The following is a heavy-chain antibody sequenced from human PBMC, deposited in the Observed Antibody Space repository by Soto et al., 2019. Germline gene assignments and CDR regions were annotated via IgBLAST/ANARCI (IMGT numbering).Heavy chain of an antibody. Sequence: SETLSLSCAVSGGSISSSNWWSWIRQHPGKGLEWIGYIYYSGSTYYNPSLKSRVTISVDTSKNQFSLKLSSLTAADTAIYYCARSVFPWGQGTLVTVSS. CDR3: ARSVFP. V-gene: IGHV4-31*11. J-gene: IGHJ5*02. CDR2: IYYSGST. CDR1: GGSISSSNW.